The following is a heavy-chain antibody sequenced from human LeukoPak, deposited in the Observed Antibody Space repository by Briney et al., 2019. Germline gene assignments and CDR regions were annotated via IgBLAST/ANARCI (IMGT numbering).Heavy chain of an antibody. CDR2: IYYSGST. CDR1: GGSISSYY. V-gene: IGHV4-59*08. J-gene: IGHJ4*02. CDR3: ARQWLHSGSYYSYFDY. D-gene: IGHD1-26*01. Sequence: SETLSLTCTVSGGSISSYYWSWLRQPPGNGLEWIGYIYYSGSTNYNPSLKSRVTISVDTSKNQSSLKLSSVTAADTAVYYCARQWLHSGSYYSYFDYWGQGTLVTVSS.